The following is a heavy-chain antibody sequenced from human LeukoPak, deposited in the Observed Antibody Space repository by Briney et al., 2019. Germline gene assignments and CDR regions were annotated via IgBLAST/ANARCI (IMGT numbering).Heavy chain of an antibody. Sequence: GGSLRLSCAASGFTFSDYYMSWIRQAPGKGLEWVSYIDGSSSRINYADSVKGRFTISRDNAKNSLSLRMNSLTVEDTAVYCCASRVAFDIWGLGTMVTVSS. J-gene: IGHJ3*02. CDR3: ASRVAFDI. D-gene: IGHD3-3*01. V-gene: IGHV3-11*01. CDR2: IDGSSSRI. CDR1: GFTFSDYY.